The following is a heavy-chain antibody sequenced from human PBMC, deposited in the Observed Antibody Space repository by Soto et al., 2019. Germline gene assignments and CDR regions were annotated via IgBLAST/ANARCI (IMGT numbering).Heavy chain of an antibody. CDR2: IYPGDSDT. D-gene: IGHD3-10*01. CDR1: GYSFTSYW. J-gene: IGHJ6*02. V-gene: IGHV5-51*01. Sequence: PGESLKISCKGSGYSFTSYWIGWVRQMPGKGLEWMGIIYPGDSDTRYSPSFQGQVTISADKSISTAYLQWGSLKASDTAMYYCARMGGSGSYYYYYYYGMDVWGQGTTVTVSS. CDR3: ARMGGSGSYYYYYYYGMDV.